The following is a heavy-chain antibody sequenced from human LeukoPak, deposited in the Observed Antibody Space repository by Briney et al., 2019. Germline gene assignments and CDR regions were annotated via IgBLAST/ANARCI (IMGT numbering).Heavy chain of an antibody. J-gene: IGHJ4*02. V-gene: IGHV3-74*01. CDR3: ASPFCGRIACYGGNY. CDR1: GFTFTNHW. D-gene: IGHD2-2*01. Sequence: GGSLRLSCAASGFTFTNHWMHWVRQAPGKGLVWVSRINSDGRITNYADSVKGRFTISRDNAKNTLYLQMNSLRAEDTAVYYCASPFCGRIACYGGNYGGQGTLVTVSS. CDR2: INSDGRIT.